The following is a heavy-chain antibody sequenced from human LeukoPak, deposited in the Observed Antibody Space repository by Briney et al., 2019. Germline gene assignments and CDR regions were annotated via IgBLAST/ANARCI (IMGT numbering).Heavy chain of an antibody. D-gene: IGHD6-19*01. CDR1: GFTFSSYW. CDR3: ARSWYSSGWYQDYYYYGMDV. CDR2: IKQDGSEK. Sequence: LGGSLRLSCAASGFTFSSYWMSWVRQAPGKGLEWVANIKQDGSEKYYVDSVKGRFTISRDNAKNSLYLQMNSLRAEDTAVYYCARSWYSSGWYQDYYYYGMDVWGQGTTVTVSS. V-gene: IGHV3-7*01. J-gene: IGHJ6*02.